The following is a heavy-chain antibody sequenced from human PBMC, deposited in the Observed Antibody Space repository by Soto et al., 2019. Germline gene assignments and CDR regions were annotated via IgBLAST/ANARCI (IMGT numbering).Heavy chain of an antibody. CDR3: AKDYGSGWTMGDF. CDR2: ISYDGSNK. CDR1: GFTFRSYG. J-gene: IGHJ4*02. Sequence: QVQLVESGGGVVQPGRSLRLSCAASGFTFRSYGMHWVRQAPGKGLEWVAVISYDGSNKFYADSVKGRFTIYRDNSKNTLYLQVNSLRAEDTAMYYCAKDYGSGWTMGDFWGQGTLVTVSS. V-gene: IGHV3-30*18. D-gene: IGHD6-19*01.